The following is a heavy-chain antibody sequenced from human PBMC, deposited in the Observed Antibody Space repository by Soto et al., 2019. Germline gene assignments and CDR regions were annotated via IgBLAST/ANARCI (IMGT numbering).Heavy chain of an antibody. CDR1: DFTVSTNY. D-gene: IGHD2-8*01. CDR2: IYHGGST. J-gene: IGHJ6*02. CDR3: ARTLGYCTQGICYGYHYYGMDV. Sequence: EVQLVETGGGLIQPGGSLRLSCAASDFTVSTNYMSWVRQAPGKGLEWVSVIYHGGSTYYADSVKGRFTISRDHSKNTLYLQMXSLRAEDTAVYYCARTLGYCTQGICYGYHYYGMDVWGQGTTVTVSS. V-gene: IGHV3-53*02.